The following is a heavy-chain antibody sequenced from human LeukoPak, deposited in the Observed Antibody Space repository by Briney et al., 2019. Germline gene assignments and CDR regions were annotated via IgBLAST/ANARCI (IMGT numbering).Heavy chain of an antibody. CDR2: IYYSGST. D-gene: IGHD6-6*01. CDR1: GGAISGSLYY. Sequence: SETLSLTCTVSGGAISGSLYYWGWIRQPPGKGLEWIGSIYYSGSTYYKPSLKSRVTISVDTSTNQFSLQLSSVTAADTAVYYCARDLLPASNSSGLRSGFDPWGQGTLVTVFS. V-gene: IGHV4-39*07. J-gene: IGHJ5*02. CDR3: ARDLLPASNSSGLRSGFDP.